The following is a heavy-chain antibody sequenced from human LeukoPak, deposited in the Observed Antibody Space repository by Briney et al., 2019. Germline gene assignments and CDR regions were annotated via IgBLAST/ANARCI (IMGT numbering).Heavy chain of an antibody. CDR1: GGSFSGYY. D-gene: IGHD1-1*01. V-gene: IGHV4-34*01. CDR2: INHSGST. Sequence: SDTLSLTCAVYGGSFSGYYWSWIRQPPGKGLEWIGEINHSGSTNYNPSLKSRVTISVDTSKNQFSLKLSSVTAADTAVYYCASAKLTTYYYYMDVWGKGTTVTVSS. CDR3: ASAKLTTYYYYMDV. J-gene: IGHJ6*03.